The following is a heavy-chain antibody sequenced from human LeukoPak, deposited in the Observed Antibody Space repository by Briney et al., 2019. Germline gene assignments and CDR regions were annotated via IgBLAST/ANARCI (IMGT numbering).Heavy chain of an antibody. Sequence: GASVKVSCKASGYTFTSLDINWVRQATGQGLEWMGWMNPNSGYTGYAQQFQGRVTITRNTSISTAYMELSSLRSEDTAVYYCARQSYELYDFDLWGRGTLVTVSS. V-gene: IGHV1-8*03. CDR2: MNPNSGYT. CDR1: GYTFTSLD. D-gene: IGHD2/OR15-2a*01. J-gene: IGHJ2*01. CDR3: ARQSYELYDFDL.